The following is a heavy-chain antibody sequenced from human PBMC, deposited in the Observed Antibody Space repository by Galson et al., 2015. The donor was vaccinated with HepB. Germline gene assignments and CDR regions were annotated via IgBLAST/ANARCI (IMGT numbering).Heavy chain of an antibody. D-gene: IGHD2-2*02. J-gene: IGHJ3*02. V-gene: IGHV1-2*02. CDR3: VRIPAAIRDDAFPI. CDR1: GYTFTGYY. Sequence: SVKVSCKASGYTFTGYYMHWVRQAPGQGLEWMGWINPNSGGTNYAQKFQGRVTMTRDTSLSTAYMELSRLRSDDTAVYYCVRIPAAIRDDAFPICGQGTMVTVSS. CDR2: INPNSGGT.